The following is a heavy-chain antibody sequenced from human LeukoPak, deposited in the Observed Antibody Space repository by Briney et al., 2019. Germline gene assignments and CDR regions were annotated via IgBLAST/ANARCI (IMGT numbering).Heavy chain of an antibody. Sequence: GGSLRLSCAASGFTFTNYAMTWVRQAPGKGLEWVSGISGSGGGTYYTDSVKGRFTISRDNSKNTLYLQMNSLRPEDTAMYYCAKAFSSSWYGFDYWGQGTLVTVSS. CDR3: AKAFSSSWYGFDY. CDR1: GFTFTNYA. CDR2: ISGSGGGT. V-gene: IGHV3-23*01. J-gene: IGHJ4*02. D-gene: IGHD6-13*01.